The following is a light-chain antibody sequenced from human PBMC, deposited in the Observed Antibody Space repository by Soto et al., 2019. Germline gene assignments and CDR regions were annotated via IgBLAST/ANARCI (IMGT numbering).Light chain of an antibody. V-gene: IGLV1-40*01. Sequence: QSVLTQPPSVSGAPGQRVTISCTGSSSNIGAGYDVHWYQQLPGTAPKLLIYGNSNRPSGVPDRFSGSKSGTSASLAITGIQADDEADYYCQSYDSSLSGSGFGGGTKVTVL. CDR3: QSYDSSLSGSG. J-gene: IGLJ3*02. CDR1: SSNIGAGYD. CDR2: GNS.